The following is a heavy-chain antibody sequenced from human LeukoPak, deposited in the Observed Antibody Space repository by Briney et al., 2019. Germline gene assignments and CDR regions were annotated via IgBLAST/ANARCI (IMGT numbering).Heavy chain of an antibody. D-gene: IGHD3-10*01. Sequence: GGSLRLSCAASGFTFSNAWMSWVRQAPGKGLEWVGRIKSKTDGGTTDYAAPVKGRFTISRDDSKNTLYLQMNSLKTEDTAVFYCTTARMSSRFGELAVYWGQGTLVTVSS. CDR1: GFTFSNAW. CDR3: TTARMSSRFGELAVY. CDR2: IKSKTDGGTT. J-gene: IGHJ4*02. V-gene: IGHV3-15*01.